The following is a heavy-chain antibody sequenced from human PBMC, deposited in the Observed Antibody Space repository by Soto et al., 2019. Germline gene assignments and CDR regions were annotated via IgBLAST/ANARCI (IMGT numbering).Heavy chain of an antibody. D-gene: IGHD1-26*01. V-gene: IGHV4-31*03. CDR3: ARGARIVGATGFDY. J-gene: IGHJ4*02. CDR2: IYYSGST. CDR1: GGSISSGGYY. Sequence: QVQLQESGPGLVKPSQTLSLTCTVSGGSISSGGYYWSWIRQHPGKGLEWIGYIYYSGSTYYNPSLKTRVTISVDTSKNQFSLKLSSVTAADTAVYYCARGARIVGATGFDYWGQGTLVTVSS.